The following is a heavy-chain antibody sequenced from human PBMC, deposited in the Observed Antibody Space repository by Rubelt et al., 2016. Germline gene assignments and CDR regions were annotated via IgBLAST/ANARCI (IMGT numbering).Heavy chain of an antibody. CDR3: ARRLPDAYGVYSFDY. CDR2: IYWNDDK. V-gene: IGHV2-5*01. D-gene: IGHD4-17*01. J-gene: IGHJ4*02. Sequence: QITLKESGPTLVKPTQTVTLTCTFSGFSLSTSGVGVGWIRQPPGKALEWLALIYWNDDKRYSPSLKSRLTITKDTSKNQVVLTMTNLDPVDTATYYCARRLPDAYGVYSFDYWGQGTLVTVSS. CDR1: GFSLSTSGVG.